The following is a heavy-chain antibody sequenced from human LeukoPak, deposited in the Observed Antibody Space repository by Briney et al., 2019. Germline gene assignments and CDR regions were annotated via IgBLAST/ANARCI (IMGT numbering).Heavy chain of an antibody. CDR2: ISSNGGST. CDR3: ARDSSSFVVVPAAMPLTPL. CDR1: GFTFSSYA. V-gene: IGHV3-64*01. D-gene: IGHD2-2*01. Sequence: GGSLRLSCAASGFTFSSYAMHWVRQAPGKGLEYVSAISSNGGSTYYANSVKGRFTISRDNSKNTLYLQMGSLRAEDMAVYYCARDSSSFVVVPAAMPLTPLGGQGTLVTVSS. J-gene: IGHJ4*02.